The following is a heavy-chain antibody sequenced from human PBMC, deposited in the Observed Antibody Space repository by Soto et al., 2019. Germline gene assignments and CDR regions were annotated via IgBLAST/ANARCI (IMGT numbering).Heavy chain of an antibody. CDR2: AHHSGRT. D-gene: IGHD5-12*01. CDR1: GDSMSSSNW. CDR3: ARAEATGLDY. J-gene: IGHJ4*02. V-gene: IGHV4-4*02. Sequence: QVQLQESGPGLVKPSGTLSLTCTVSGDSMSSSNWWNLVRQSPGKGLEWIGEAHHSGRTNYNPSLKSRVTISVEKSKNHFSLKLSSVTAAATAVYYCARAEATGLDYWGQGTLVTVSS.